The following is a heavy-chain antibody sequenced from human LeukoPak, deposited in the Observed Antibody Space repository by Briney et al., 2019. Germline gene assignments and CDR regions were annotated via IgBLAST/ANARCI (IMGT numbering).Heavy chain of an antibody. Sequence: GRSLRLSCAASGFTFSSYGMRWVRQAPGKGLEWVAVIWYDGSNKYYADSVKGRFTISRDNSKNTLYLQMNSLRAEDTAVYYCARGKLRGYFDYWGQGTLVTVSS. CDR3: ARGKLRGYFDY. CDR2: IWYDGSNK. CDR1: GFTFSSYG. D-gene: IGHD3-10*01. V-gene: IGHV3-33*01. J-gene: IGHJ4*02.